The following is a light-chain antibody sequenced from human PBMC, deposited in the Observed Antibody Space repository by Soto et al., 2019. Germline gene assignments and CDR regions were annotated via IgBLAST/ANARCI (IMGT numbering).Light chain of an antibody. V-gene: IGKV3-15*01. CDR1: QSVRSN. J-gene: IGKJ3*01. CDR2: GAS. Sequence: ETVMTQSPVTLSVSPGERATLSCRASQSVRSNLAWYQQKRGQAPRLLIYGASTRATGIPARFSGSGSGTEFTLTISSLQSEDFAVYYCQQYFNWPLTWTFGPGTKVQIK. CDR3: QQYFNWPLTWT.